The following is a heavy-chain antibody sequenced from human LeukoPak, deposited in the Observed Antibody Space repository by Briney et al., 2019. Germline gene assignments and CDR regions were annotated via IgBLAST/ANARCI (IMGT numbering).Heavy chain of an antibody. D-gene: IGHD6-13*01. J-gene: IGHJ4*02. Sequence: GGSLRLSCAASGFTFSSYAMNWVRQAPGKGLEWVSSISGSGDRTYYADSVKGRLTISRDNPDNILYLQMDSLRAEDTAVYYCARDPAVASRATFYYWGQGTLVTVSS. CDR2: ISGSGDRT. CDR1: GFTFSSYA. V-gene: IGHV3-23*01. CDR3: ARDPAVASRATFYY.